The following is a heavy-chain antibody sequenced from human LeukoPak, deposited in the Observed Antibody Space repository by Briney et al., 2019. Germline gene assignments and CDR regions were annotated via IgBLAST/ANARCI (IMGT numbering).Heavy chain of an antibody. V-gene: IGHV3-11*01. CDR1: GFTFSDYY. D-gene: IGHD3-22*01. CDR3: ARDRVRRYYYDSSGPAPLDR. J-gene: IGHJ4*02. CDR2: ISSSGSTI. Sequence: GGSLRLSCAASGFTFSDYYMSWIRQAPGKGLEWVSYISSSGSTIYYADSVKGRFTISRDNAKNSLYLQMNSLRAEDTAVYYCARDRVRRYYYDSSGPAPLDRWGQGTLVTVSS.